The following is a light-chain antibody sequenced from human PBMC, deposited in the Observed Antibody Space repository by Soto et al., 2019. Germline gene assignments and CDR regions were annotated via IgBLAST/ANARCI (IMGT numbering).Light chain of an antibody. J-gene: IGKJ5*01. CDR1: QGISSY. V-gene: IGKV1-9*01. CDR2: AAS. CDR3: QQLKSYPIT. Sequence: DIQLSQSPSLLSASLGDRVTITCRASQGISSYLAWYQQKPGKAPKLLIYAASTLQSGVPSRFSGSASGTEFTLTISSLQPEDFATYYCQQLKSYPITFGQGTRLEIK.